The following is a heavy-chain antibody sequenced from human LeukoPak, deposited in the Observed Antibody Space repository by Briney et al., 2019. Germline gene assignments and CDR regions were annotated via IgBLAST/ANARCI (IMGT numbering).Heavy chain of an antibody. CDR3: ARDATLYPSYFDY. Sequence: GGSLRLYCAASGCTFSDYYMSWIRQAPGKGLEWISYITSRGSTIYYADSVKGRFTISRDNAKNSLYLQMNSLRAEDTAVYYCARDATLYPSYFDYWGQGTLVTVSS. J-gene: IGHJ4*02. V-gene: IGHV3-11*04. CDR1: GCTFSDYY. CDR2: ITSRGSTI. D-gene: IGHD2-15*01.